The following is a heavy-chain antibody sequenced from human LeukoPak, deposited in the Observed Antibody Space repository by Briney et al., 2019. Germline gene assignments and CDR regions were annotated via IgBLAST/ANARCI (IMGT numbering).Heavy chain of an antibody. V-gene: IGHV3-23*01. J-gene: IGHJ5*02. Sequence: GGSLRLSCAASGFTFSSYAMSWVRQAPGKGLEWVSAISGSGGSTYYADSVKGRFTISRDNSKNTLYLQMNSLRAEDTAVYYCAKDLIAGSMVRGVNGETWGQGTLVTVSS. D-gene: IGHD3-10*01. CDR3: AKDLIAGSMVRGVNGET. CDR2: ISGSGGST. CDR1: GFTFSSYA.